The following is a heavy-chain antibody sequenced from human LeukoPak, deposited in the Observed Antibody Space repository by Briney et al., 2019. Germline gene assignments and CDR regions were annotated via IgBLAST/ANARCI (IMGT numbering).Heavy chain of an antibody. J-gene: IGHJ5*02. CDR1: GGSISSYY. CDR3: ARATWQQLFDP. D-gene: IGHD6-13*01. V-gene: IGHV4-34*01. Sequence: PSETLSLTCTVSGGSISSYYWSWIRQPPGKGLEWIGEINHSGSTNYNPSLKSRVTISVDTSKNQFSLKLSSVTAADTAVYYCARATWQQLFDPWGQGTLVTVSS. CDR2: INHSGST.